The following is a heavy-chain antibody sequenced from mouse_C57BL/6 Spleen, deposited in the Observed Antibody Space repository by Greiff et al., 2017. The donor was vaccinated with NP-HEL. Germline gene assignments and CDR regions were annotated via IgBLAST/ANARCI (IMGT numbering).Heavy chain of an antibody. CDR1: GYTFTDYY. D-gene: IGHD1-1*01. CDR3: ARRGGYGSSPWFAY. Sequence: EVQLQQSGPELVKPGASVKISCKASGYTFTDYYMNWVKQSHGKSLEWIGDINPNNGGTSYNQKFKGKATLTVDKSSSTAYMELRSLTSEESAVYYCARRGGYGSSPWFAYWGQGTLVTVSA. CDR2: INPNNGGT. J-gene: IGHJ3*01. V-gene: IGHV1-26*01.